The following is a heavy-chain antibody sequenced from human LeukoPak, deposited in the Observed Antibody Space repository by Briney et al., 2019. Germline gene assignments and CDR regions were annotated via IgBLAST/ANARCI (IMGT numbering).Heavy chain of an antibody. D-gene: IGHD3-22*01. V-gene: IGHV4-39*01. J-gene: IGHJ4*02. CDR1: GGSISSSSYY. CDR2: IYYSGNT. Sequence: PSETLSLTCTVSGGSISSSSYYWGWIRQPPGKGLEGIGRIYYSGNTYYNPSLKSRVTISVDTSKNQFSMKLSSVTAADTAVYYCASHYDSSGYYALDYWGQGTLVTVSS. CDR3: ASHYDSSGYYALDY.